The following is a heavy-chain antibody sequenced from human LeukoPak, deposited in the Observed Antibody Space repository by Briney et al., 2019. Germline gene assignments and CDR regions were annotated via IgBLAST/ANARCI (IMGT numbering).Heavy chain of an antibody. CDR2: ISASGGST. V-gene: IGHV3-23*01. Sequence: TGGSLRLSCAASGFTFSSYAMSWVRQAPGKGLEWVSDISASGGSTYYADSVKGRFTISRDNSKNTLYLQMNSLRAEDTAVYYCAKVGDGYNYGLYYFDYWGQGTLVTVSS. CDR3: AKVGDGYNYGLYYFDY. CDR1: GFTFSSYA. D-gene: IGHD5-24*01. J-gene: IGHJ4*02.